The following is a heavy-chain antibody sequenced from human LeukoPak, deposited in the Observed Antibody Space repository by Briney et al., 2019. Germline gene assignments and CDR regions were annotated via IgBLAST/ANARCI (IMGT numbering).Heavy chain of an antibody. CDR3: AREVATMEYYFDY. D-gene: IGHD5-12*01. V-gene: IGHV1-2*04. J-gene: IGHJ4*02. CDR1: GYTFTGYY. CDR2: INPNSGGT. Sequence: ASVKVSCKASGYTFTGYYMHWLRRAPGQGLEWMGWINPNSGGTNYAQKFQGWVTMTRDTSISTAYMELSRLRSDDTAVYYCAREVATMEYYFDYWGQGTLVTVSS.